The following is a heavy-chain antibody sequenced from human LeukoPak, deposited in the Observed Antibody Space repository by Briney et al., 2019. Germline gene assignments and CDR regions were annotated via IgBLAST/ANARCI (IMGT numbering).Heavy chain of an antibody. J-gene: IGHJ4*02. D-gene: IGHD2-21*02. CDR1: GFTFSDYY. V-gene: IGHV3-11*06. CDR3: GRGAGDLGY. Sequence: GGSLRLSCAASGFTFSDYYMNWIRQAPGKGLEWVSYITSSSSYTNYADSVEGRFTISRDNAKNSLYLQMNSLRAEDTAVYYCGRGAGDLGYWGQGTLVTVSS. CDR2: ITSSSSYT.